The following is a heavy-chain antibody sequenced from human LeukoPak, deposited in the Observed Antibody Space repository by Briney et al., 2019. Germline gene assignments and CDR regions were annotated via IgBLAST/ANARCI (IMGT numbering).Heavy chain of an antibody. J-gene: IGHJ5*02. Sequence: ASVKVSCKASGYTITSYDINWVRQATGQGLEWMGWMNPNSGNTGYAQKFQGRVTMTRNTSISTAYMELSSLRSEDTAVYYCVRGNVLLWFGESILSWFDPWGQGTLVTVSS. CDR2: MNPNSGNT. CDR3: VRGNVLLWFGESILSWFDP. V-gene: IGHV1-8*01. D-gene: IGHD3-10*01. CDR1: GYTITSYD.